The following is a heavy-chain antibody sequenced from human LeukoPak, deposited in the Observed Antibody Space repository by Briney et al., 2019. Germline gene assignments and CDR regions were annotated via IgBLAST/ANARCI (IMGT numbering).Heavy chain of an antibody. V-gene: IGHV4-39*07. CDR2: VFYTGKT. J-gene: IGHJ4*02. CDR3: ARVFDS. CDR1: GGSVSTSDYY. Sequence: SETLSLTCTVSGGSVSTSDYYWGWVRQSPVKGLEWIGDVFYTGKTNYNPSLRGRATISINTSKNQFSLKLTYVTAADSAVYYCARVFDSWGQGTLVTVSS.